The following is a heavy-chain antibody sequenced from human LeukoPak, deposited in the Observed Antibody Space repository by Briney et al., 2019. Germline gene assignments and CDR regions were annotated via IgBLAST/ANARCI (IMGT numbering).Heavy chain of an antibody. Sequence: SVKVSCKASGGTFSSYAISWVRQAPGQGLEWMGRIIPIFGTANYAQKFQGRVTITTDESTSTAYMELSSLRSEDTAVYYCARDGEAGGYFNYWGQGTLVTVSS. CDR2: IIPIFGTA. D-gene: IGHD2-8*02. CDR1: GGTFSSYA. J-gene: IGHJ4*02. V-gene: IGHV1-69*05. CDR3: ARDGEAGGYFNY.